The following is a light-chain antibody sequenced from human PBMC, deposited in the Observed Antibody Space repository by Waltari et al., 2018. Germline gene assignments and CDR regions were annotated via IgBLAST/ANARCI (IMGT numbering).Light chain of an antibody. CDR2: ETY. V-gene: IGLV1-51*02. CDR3: GTWVSSLSGAV. Sequence: QSGLTQPPSLSAAPGQKVTISCSGTSSNIGNNYVAWYQQTPGTVTKLLIYETYKRPSGIPEQFSGPRPGTSATLVSPGLLTGDEADYYCGTWVSSLSGAVFGGGTHLTVL. J-gene: IGLJ7*01. CDR1: SSNIGNNY.